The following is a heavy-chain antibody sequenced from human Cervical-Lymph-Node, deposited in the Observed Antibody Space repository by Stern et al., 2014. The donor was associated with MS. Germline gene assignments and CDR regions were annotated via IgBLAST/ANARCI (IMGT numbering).Heavy chain of an antibody. CDR2: ISADNGNT. Sequence: QMQLVQSGAEVKKPGASVKVSCKASGYTFTSYGISWVRQAPGQGLEWMGWISADNGNTNYAQKLQGRVTMTTDTSTSTAYMELRSLRSDDTAVYYCARSGRDYYDSSGYYEGDYWGQGTLVTVSS. CDR3: ARSGRDYYDSSGYYEGDY. D-gene: IGHD3-22*01. J-gene: IGHJ4*02. CDR1: GYTFTSYG. V-gene: IGHV1-18*01.